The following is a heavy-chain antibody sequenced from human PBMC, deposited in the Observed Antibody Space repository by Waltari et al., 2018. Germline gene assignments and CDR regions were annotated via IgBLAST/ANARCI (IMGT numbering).Heavy chain of an antibody. J-gene: IGHJ4*02. Sequence: QVQLQQWGAGLLKPSETLSLTCAVYGGSFSGYYWSWLRQPPGKGLEWIGEINHSGSTNYNPSLKSRVTISVDTYKNQFALKLSSVTAADTAVYYCARRNSGSYRTAYDYWGQGTLVTVSS. CDR2: INHSGST. CDR3: ARRNSGSYRTAYDY. D-gene: IGHD1-26*01. V-gene: IGHV4-34*01. CDR1: GGSFSGYY.